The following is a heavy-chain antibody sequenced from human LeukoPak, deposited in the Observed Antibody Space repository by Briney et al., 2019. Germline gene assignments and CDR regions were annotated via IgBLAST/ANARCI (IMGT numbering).Heavy chain of an antibody. Sequence: ASVKVSCKASGYTFTSYDINWVRQATGQGLEWMGWMNPNSGNTGYAQKFQGRVTMTKNTSITTAYMELSSLRSEDTAVYYCARARSWTTDSYYYMDVWGKGTTVTVS. CDR1: GYTFTSYD. CDR2: MNPNSGNT. V-gene: IGHV1-8*01. CDR3: ARARSWTTDSYYYMDV. J-gene: IGHJ6*03. D-gene: IGHD3/OR15-3a*01.